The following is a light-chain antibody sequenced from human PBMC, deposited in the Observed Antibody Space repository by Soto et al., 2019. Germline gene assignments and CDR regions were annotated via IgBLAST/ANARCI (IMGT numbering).Light chain of an antibody. CDR2: DAS. V-gene: IGKV3-15*01. J-gene: IGKJ4*01. Sequence: EIVMTQSPATLSLSPGERATLSCRASQSVGSTLAWYQQEPGQAPRLLIYDASTRATGIPARFSGSGSGTEFTLTISSLQSEDFAVYYCQHYHSWPLTFGGGTKVEIK. CDR3: QHYHSWPLT. CDR1: QSVGST.